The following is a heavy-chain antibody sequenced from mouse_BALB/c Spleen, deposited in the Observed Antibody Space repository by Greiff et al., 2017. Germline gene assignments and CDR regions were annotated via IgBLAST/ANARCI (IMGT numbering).Heavy chain of an antibody. Sequence: EVMLVESGGGLVQPGGSLKLSCAASGFAFSRYWMSWVRQAPGKGLEWIGDINPDSSTINYTPSLKDKFIISRDNAKNTLYLQMSKVRSEDTALYYCARNDYYAMDYWGQGTSVTVSS. J-gene: IGHJ4*01. CDR3: ARNDYYAMDY. V-gene: IGHV4-1*02. CDR1: GFAFSRYW. CDR2: INPDSSTI.